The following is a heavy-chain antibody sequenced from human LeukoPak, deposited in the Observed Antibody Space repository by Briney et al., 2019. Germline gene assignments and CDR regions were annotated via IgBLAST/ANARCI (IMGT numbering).Heavy chain of an antibody. V-gene: IGHV3-48*03. CDR2: ISSSGSTI. Sequence: GGSLRLSCAASGFTFSSYEMNWVRQAPGKGLEWVSYISSSGSTIYYADSVKGRFTISRDNAKNSLYLQMSNLRDDDTAIYYCARHVGISFWGPGTLVTVSS. CDR1: GFTFSSYE. J-gene: IGHJ4*02. CDR3: ARHVGISF. D-gene: IGHD7-27*01.